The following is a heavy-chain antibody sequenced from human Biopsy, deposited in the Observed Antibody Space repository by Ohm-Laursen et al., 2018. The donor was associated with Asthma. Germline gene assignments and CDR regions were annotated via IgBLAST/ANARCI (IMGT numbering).Heavy chain of an antibody. Sequence: SLRLSCAASGFTFSNYAMHWVRQAPGKGLEWVALISYEGSNKHYAESVKGRITTSRDNSKNTLYLQMNSLRAEDTAVYYCAKDVFPGWELRRGPDYWGQGTLVTVSS. CDR3: AKDVFPGWELRRGPDY. D-gene: IGHD1-26*01. J-gene: IGHJ4*02. CDR2: ISYEGSNK. V-gene: IGHV3-30*18. CDR1: GFTFSNYA.